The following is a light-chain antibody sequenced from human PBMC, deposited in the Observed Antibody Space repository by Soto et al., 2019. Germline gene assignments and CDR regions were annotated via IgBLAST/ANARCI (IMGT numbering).Light chain of an antibody. CDR3: QVRDVWPS. CDR2: DAS. J-gene: IGKJ1*01. Sequence: IVFTQCPVPLALSPGERAVLSCRASQSVSTSLAWYQHKPGQAPRIFIYDASKWAPGIPPRFSGSGSGTDLTLTISTLEPEEIAVYYVQVRDVWPSFGRGTKVEIK. V-gene: IGKV3-11*01. CDR1: QSVSTS.